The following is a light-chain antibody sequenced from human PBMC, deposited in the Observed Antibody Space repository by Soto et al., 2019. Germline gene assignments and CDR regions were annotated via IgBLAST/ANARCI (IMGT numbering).Light chain of an antibody. V-gene: IGKV3D-15*01. CDR1: QSVNSN. CDR2: GAS. Sequence: EIVMTQSPTTLSVSPGERATLSCRASQSVNSNLAWYQQRPGQAPRLLIYGASTRATGIPARFSGSGSGTEFTLTISSLQSDDFALYSCQQYDNSPTFGLGTKVEIK. CDR3: QQYDNSPT. J-gene: IGKJ1*01.